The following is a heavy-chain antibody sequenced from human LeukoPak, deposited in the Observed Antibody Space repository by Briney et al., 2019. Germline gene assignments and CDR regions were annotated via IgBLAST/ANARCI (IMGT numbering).Heavy chain of an antibody. D-gene: IGHD6-19*01. J-gene: IGHJ4*02. CDR3: AREAYSSGFPFDY. V-gene: IGHV3-66*01. CDR2: IYSGGST. Sequence: GGSLRLSCAASGFTVSSNYMSWVRQAPGKGLEWVSVIYSGGSTYYADSVKGRFTISRDNSKNTLYLQMNSLRAEDTAVYYCAREAYSSGFPFDYWGQGTLVTVSS. CDR1: GFTVSSNY.